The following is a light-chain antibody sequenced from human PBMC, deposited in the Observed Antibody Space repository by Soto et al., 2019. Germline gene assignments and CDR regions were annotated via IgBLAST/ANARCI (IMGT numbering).Light chain of an antibody. Sequence: SYELTQSPSVLVSPGQTARITCSGDALSKEYGYWYQQKPGQAPLLLIYKDTERPSGIPERFSGSSSGTTVTLTISGVQAEDEADYYCQSTDSSGHVVFGGGTKVTVL. CDR3: QSTDSSGHVV. V-gene: IGLV3-25*02. CDR1: ALSKEY. CDR2: KDT. J-gene: IGLJ2*01.